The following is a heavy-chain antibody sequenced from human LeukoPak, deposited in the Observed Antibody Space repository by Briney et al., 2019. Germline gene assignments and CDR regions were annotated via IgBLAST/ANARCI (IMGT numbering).Heavy chain of an antibody. V-gene: IGHV4-61*08. CDR3: ASAGLAYCGGDCPLGY. CDR1: ADSINSGGYY. CDR2: IDHSGSS. D-gene: IGHD2-21*01. J-gene: IGHJ4*02. Sequence: SETLSLTCTVSADSINSGGYYWSWIRQPPGKGLERIGSIDHSGSSYYNPSLKSRVTISVDTSKNQFSLKLSSVTAADTAVYYCASAGLAYCGGDCPLGYWGQGTLVTVSS.